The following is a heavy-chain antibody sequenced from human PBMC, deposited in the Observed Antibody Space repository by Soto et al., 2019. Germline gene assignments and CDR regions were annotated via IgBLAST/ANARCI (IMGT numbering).Heavy chain of an antibody. Sequence: SETLSLTCTVSGGSISSGDYYWSWIRQPPGKGLEWIGYIYYSGSTYYNPSLKSRVTISVDTSKNQFSLKLSSVTAADTAVYYCARAPGLSSSSWYVNYYYYGMGVWGQGTTVTVS. CDR3: ARAPGLSSSSWYVNYYYYGMGV. CDR1: GGSISSGDYY. CDR2: IYYSGST. J-gene: IGHJ6*02. V-gene: IGHV4-30-4*01. D-gene: IGHD6-13*01.